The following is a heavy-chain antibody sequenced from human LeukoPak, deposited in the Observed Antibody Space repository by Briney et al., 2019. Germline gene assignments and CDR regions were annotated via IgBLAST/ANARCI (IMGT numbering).Heavy chain of an antibody. J-gene: IGHJ6*02. V-gene: IGHV4-39*07. CDR2: IFSSGST. D-gene: IGHD2-15*01. Sequence: SETLSLTCTVSGGSISSSSYYWGWIRQPPGKGLEWIGYIFSSGSTNYNPSLKSRVSISVETSKNQFSLHLSSVTAADTAVYYCSRGPYCSGGNCYLGMDVWGPGTTVTVSS. CDR3: SRGPYCSGGNCYLGMDV. CDR1: GGSISSSSYY.